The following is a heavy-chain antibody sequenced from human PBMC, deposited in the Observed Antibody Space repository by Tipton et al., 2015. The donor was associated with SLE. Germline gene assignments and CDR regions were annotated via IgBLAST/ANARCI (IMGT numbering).Heavy chain of an antibody. Sequence: TLSLTCTVSGGSIKSSSYYWGWIRQPPGKGLEWVGSIYYSGSTYYNPSLKSRVTISIDTSKNQFSLNLSSLTAADTAVYYCAGYSPGWYGEDYWGQGTLVSVSS. D-gene: IGHD6-19*01. J-gene: IGHJ4*02. CDR3: AGYSPGWYGEDY. V-gene: IGHV4-39*07. CDR2: IYYSGST. CDR1: GGSIKSSSYY.